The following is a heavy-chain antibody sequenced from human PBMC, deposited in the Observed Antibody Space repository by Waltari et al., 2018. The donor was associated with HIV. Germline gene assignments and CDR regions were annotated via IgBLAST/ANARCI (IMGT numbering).Heavy chain of an antibody. Sequence: QVHLPESGPGLLKPSATLSLTCPVSGCSISSYYWSWIRQPAGTGLEWIGRIYTSGSTNYNPSLKSRVTMSVDTSKNQFSLKLSSVTAADTAVYYCAREALGIAAAGKVGWFDPWGQGTLVTVSS. CDR1: GCSISSYY. J-gene: IGHJ5*02. CDR3: AREALGIAAAGKVGWFDP. D-gene: IGHD6-13*01. CDR2: IYTSGST. V-gene: IGHV4-4*07.